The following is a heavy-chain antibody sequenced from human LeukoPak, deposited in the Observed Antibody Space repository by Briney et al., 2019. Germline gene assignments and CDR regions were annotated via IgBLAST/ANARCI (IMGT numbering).Heavy chain of an antibody. D-gene: IGHD3-3*01. CDR1: GGSFSGYY. J-gene: IGHJ5*02. V-gene: IGHV4-34*01. Sequence: PSETLSLTCAVYGGSFSGYYWSWIRQPPGKGLEWIGEINHSGSTNYNPSLKSRVTISVDTSKNQFSLKLSSVTAADTAVYYCARGSRNHYDFWSGRNNWFDPWGQGTLVTVSS. CDR3: ARGSRNHYDFWSGRNNWFDP. CDR2: INHSGST.